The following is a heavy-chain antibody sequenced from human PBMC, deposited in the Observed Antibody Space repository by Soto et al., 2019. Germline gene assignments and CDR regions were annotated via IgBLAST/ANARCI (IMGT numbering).Heavy chain of an antibody. CDR1: GDSISKYY. CDR3: ARGWFWSGSFNWFAP. Sequence: SETLSLTCTVSGDSISKYYWSWIRQPPGKGLEWIGYIYYSERPSYSESTSYNPSLKSRVTISVDTANNQFSLRLTSVTAADTAVYYCARGWFWSGSFNWFAPWGQGTRVTVSS. J-gene: IGHJ5*02. CDR2: IYYSERPSYSEST. V-gene: IGHV4-4*07. D-gene: IGHD3-3*01.